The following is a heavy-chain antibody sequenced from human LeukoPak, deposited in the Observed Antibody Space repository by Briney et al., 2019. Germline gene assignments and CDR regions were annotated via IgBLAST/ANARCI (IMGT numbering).Heavy chain of an antibody. CDR1: GFSIGTGYY. D-gene: IGHD2-8*01. J-gene: IGHJ5*02. CDR3: AKDDRLLTNWFDP. Sequence: SETLSLTCSVSGFSIGTGYYWAWIRQPPGKGLEWIGSFFQLGGTYYNPSLRNRVTISVDTSKNEFSLTLTSVTAADTAIYYCAKDDRLLTNWFDPWGQGTLVTVSS. V-gene: IGHV4-38-2*02. CDR2: FFQLGGT.